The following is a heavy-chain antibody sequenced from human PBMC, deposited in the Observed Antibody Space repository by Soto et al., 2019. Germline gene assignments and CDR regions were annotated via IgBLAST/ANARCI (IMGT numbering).Heavy chain of an antibody. V-gene: IGHV4-34*01. CDR1: GGSISSYY. D-gene: IGHD4-4*01. J-gene: IGHJ4*02. Sequence: SETLSLTCTVSGGSISSYYWSWIRQPPGKGLEWIGEINHSGSTNYNPSLKSRVTISVDTSKNQFSLKLSSVTAADTAVYYCASGEGITVIDYWGQGTLVTVSS. CDR2: INHSGST. CDR3: ASGEGITVIDY.